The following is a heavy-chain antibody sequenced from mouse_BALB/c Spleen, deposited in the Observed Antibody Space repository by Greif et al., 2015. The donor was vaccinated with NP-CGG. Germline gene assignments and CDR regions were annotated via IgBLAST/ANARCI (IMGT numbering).Heavy chain of an antibody. D-gene: IGHD2-4*01. CDR1: GFTFRDYY. CDR3: ARAYDYAWFAY. J-gene: IGHJ3*01. Sequence: EVQVVESGGGLVKPGGSLKLSCAASGFTFRDYYMYWVRQTPEKRLEWVATISDGGSYTYYPDSVKGRFTISRDNAKNNLYLQMSSLKSEDTAMYYCARAYDYAWFAYWGQGTLVTVSA. V-gene: IGHV5-4*02. CDR2: ISDGGSYT.